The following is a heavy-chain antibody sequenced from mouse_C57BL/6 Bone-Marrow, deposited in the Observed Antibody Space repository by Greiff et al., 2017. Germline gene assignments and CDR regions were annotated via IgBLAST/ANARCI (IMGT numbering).Heavy chain of an antibody. J-gene: IGHJ2*01. CDR1: GFNIKDDY. CDR2: IEPENGDT. V-gene: IGHV14-4*01. Sequence: VQLQQSGAELVRPGASVKLSCTASGFNIKDDYMHWVKQRPEQGLEWIGWIEPENGDTEYASKFQGKATITADTSSNTAYLQLSSLTSEDTAVYYCTTEFFDYWGQGNTLTVSS. CDR3: TTEFFDY.